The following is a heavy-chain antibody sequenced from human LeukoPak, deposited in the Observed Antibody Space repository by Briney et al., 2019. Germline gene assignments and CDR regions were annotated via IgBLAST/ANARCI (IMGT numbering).Heavy chain of an antibody. CDR3: AKVGVRNYYDSSGYSFPFDY. Sequence: PGGSLRLSCAASGFTFSSYAMSWVRQAPGKGLEWVSAISGSGGSTYYADSVKGRFTISRDNSKNTLYLQMNSLRAEDTAVYYCAKVGVRNYYDSSGYSFPFDYWAREPWSPSPQ. J-gene: IGHJ4*02. V-gene: IGHV3-23*01. CDR1: GFTFSSYA. CDR2: ISGSGGST. D-gene: IGHD3-22*01.